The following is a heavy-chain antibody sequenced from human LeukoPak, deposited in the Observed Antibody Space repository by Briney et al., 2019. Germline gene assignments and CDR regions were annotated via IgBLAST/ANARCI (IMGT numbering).Heavy chain of an antibody. J-gene: IGHJ5*02. CDR1: GFTFSSYG. Sequence: HPGGSLRLSCAASGFTFSSYGMHWVRQAPGKGLEWVAVISYDGSNKYYADSVKGRFTISRDNSKNTLYLQMNSLRAEDTAVYYCARDLYCGGDCYSNWFDPWGQGTLVTVSS. CDR3: ARDLYCGGDCYSNWFDP. V-gene: IGHV3-30*03. D-gene: IGHD2-21*02. CDR2: ISYDGSNK.